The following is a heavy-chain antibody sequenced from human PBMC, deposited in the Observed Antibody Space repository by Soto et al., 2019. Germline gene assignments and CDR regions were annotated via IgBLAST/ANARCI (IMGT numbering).Heavy chain of an antibody. J-gene: IGHJ4*02. Sequence: QLLHQESGPGLVKPSETLSLTCTVSGGSIISPDYYWGWIRHPPGKGLEWIGIISYTGRTYYNPSLKSRVTISVDTSKNQCSLKLSSVTAADTAVYYCARHADIQTLAGNFDFWDQGTLVSVSS. D-gene: IGHD6-19*01. V-gene: IGHV4-39*01. CDR1: GGSIISPDYY. CDR2: ISYTGRT. CDR3: ARHADIQTLAGNFDF.